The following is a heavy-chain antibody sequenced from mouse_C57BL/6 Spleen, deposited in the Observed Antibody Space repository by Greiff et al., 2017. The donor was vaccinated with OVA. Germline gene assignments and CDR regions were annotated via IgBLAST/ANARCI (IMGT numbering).Heavy chain of an antibody. CDR2: IYPRSGNT. CDR1: GYTFTSYG. V-gene: IGHV1-81*01. Sequence: VQLQESGAELARPGASVKLSCKASGYTFTSYGISWVKQRTGQGLEWIGEIYPRSGNTYYNEKFKGKATLTADKSSSTAYMELRSLTSEDSAVYFCAKSQNWEEDYFDYWGQGTTLTVSS. J-gene: IGHJ2*01. CDR3: AKSQNWEEDYFDY. D-gene: IGHD4-1*01.